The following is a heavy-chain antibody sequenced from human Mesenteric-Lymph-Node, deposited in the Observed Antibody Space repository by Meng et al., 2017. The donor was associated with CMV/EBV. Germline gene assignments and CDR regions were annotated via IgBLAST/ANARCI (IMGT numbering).Heavy chain of an antibody. V-gene: IGHV3-74*01. CDR1: GFSFGRYW. CDR3: ARAWSSSPDY. Sequence: LSCAASGFSFGRYWLHWVRQAPGRGLVWVSRINTDGSSTTYADSVKGRFTISRDNAKNTLYLQMNSLRAEDTAVYYCARAWSSSPDYWGQGTLVTVSS. CDR2: INTDGSST. J-gene: IGHJ4*02. D-gene: IGHD6-13*01.